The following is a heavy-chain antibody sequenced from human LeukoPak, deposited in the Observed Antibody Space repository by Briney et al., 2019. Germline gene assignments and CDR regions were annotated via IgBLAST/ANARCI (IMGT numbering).Heavy chain of an antibody. Sequence: GAXVTVSYMPSGYTFTEYYIHGVGQAPGXGREGMGWISPNRGGRNYAQKFQRRVTMTRDTSVSTAHMELSNVRSDDTAVYYCARGTTVTTPFDYWGQGTLVTVSS. V-gene: IGHV1-2*02. D-gene: IGHD4-17*01. CDR1: GYTFTEYY. CDR2: ISPNRGGR. CDR3: ARGTTVTTPFDY. J-gene: IGHJ4*02.